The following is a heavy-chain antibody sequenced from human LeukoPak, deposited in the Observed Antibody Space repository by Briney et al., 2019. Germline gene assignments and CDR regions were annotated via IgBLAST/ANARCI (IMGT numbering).Heavy chain of an antibody. CDR3: AKDQWGIQLWSGGAFDI. CDR2: MSDDGSEK. V-gene: IGHV3-30-3*01. D-gene: IGHD5-18*01. Sequence: GGFLRLSCTSSGFTLSRFAMHWVRQAPGKGLEWLGHMSDDGSEKHYVDSVRGRFTISRDNSKNTLYLQMNSLRAEDTAVYYCAKDQWGIQLWSGGAFDIWGQGTMVTVSS. CDR1: GFTLSRFA. J-gene: IGHJ3*02.